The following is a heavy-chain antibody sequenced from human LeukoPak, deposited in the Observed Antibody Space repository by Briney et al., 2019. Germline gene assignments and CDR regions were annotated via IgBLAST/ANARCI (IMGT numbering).Heavy chain of an antibody. D-gene: IGHD3-22*01. Sequence: ASVKVSCKPSGYTFTSYYVSWVRQAPGQGLEWMGWISGYNAKTKYVQKFQGRITMTIDTSTTTAYMELRSLTSDDTAVYYCARVRDYYASSDYSDYWGQGTLVTASS. CDR1: GYTFTSYY. V-gene: IGHV1-18*04. CDR3: ARVRDYYASSDYSDY. J-gene: IGHJ4*02. CDR2: ISGYNAKT.